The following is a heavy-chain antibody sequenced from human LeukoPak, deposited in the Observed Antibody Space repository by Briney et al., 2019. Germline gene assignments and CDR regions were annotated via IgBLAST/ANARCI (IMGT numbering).Heavy chain of an antibody. V-gene: IGHV7-4-1*02. CDR1: GYIFSSFA. Sequence: GASVKVSCKASGYIFSSFAMNWVRQAPGQGLEWMGWINANSGKLTYAQNFTGRLVFSVDTSANTAFLQINGLKVEDTAVYYCARVYSSNWDEGYFDYWGQGTLVAVSS. J-gene: IGHJ4*02. CDR2: INANSGKL. CDR3: ARVYSSNWDEGYFDY. D-gene: IGHD6-13*01.